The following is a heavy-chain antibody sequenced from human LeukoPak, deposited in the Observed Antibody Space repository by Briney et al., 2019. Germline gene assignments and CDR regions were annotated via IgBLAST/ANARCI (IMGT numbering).Heavy chain of an antibody. D-gene: IGHD6-19*01. CDR2: IWYDGSNK. Sequence: GGSLRLSCAASGFTSSSYGMHWVRQAPGKGLERVAVIWYDGSNKYYADSVKGRFTISRDNSKNTLYLQMNSLRAEDTAVYYCAKEASIAVAGTHNYYYMDVWGKGTTVTVSS. V-gene: IGHV3-33*06. CDR1: GFTSSSYG. CDR3: AKEASIAVAGTHNYYYMDV. J-gene: IGHJ6*03.